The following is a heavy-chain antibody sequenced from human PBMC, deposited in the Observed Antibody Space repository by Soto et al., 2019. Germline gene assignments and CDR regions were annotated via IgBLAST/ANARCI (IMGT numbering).Heavy chain of an antibody. D-gene: IGHD6-13*01. CDR3: TKEHAPGPSYYYHLDV. CDR1: GFTFDHYG. Sequence: QVQLVESGGGVVQPGRSLRLSCAASGFTFDHYGIHWVRQAQGKGLEWVEVISFDGADAYYAASVKGRFTISRDKYKNSVSLQMKNMRAADRAVYYCTKEHAPGPSYYYHLDVWGRGNTVSVSS. V-gene: IGHV3-30*18. J-gene: IGHJ6*03. CDR2: ISFDGADA.